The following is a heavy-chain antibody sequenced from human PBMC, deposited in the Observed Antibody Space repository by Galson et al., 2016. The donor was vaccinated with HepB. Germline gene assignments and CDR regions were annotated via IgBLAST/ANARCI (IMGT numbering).Heavy chain of an antibody. J-gene: IGHJ3*02. Sequence: SVKVSCKASGYTFPSKGISWVRQAPGQGLEWMASISVHSGNTNYVQKLKGRVTMTTDTSTSTPYMEMRSLTSDDTAVYFCARDVNYAFDIWGQGTMVTVSS. V-gene: IGHV1-18*01. CDR2: ISVHSGNT. D-gene: IGHD1-1*01. CDR3: ARDVNYAFDI. CDR1: GYTFPSKG.